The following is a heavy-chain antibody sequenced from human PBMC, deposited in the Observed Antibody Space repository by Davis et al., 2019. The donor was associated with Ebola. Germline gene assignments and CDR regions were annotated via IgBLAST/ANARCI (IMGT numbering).Heavy chain of an antibody. V-gene: IGHV3-74*01. CDR1: GFTFSNNW. Sequence: GESLKISCTVSGFTFSNNWMNWVRQVLGKGLVWVSSINRDGTTTTYADSVKGRFTISRDNAKNTLYLQMNSLRVEDTAVYYCASYVVGWGQGTLVTISS. J-gene: IGHJ4*02. CDR3: ASYVVG. D-gene: IGHD3-10*02. CDR2: INRDGTTT.